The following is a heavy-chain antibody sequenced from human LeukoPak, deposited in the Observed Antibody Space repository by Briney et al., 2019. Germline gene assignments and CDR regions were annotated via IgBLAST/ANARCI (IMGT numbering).Heavy chain of an antibody. CDR1: GFTFSAYW. Sequence: GGSLRLSCAASGFTFSAYWMSWVRQAPGKGLEWVAQIKEDGSEKYYVDSVKGRFTISRDNAKNSLYLQMNSLRAEDTAVYYCAKYCGGDCYGMDVWGQGTTVTVSS. V-gene: IGHV3-7*01. J-gene: IGHJ6*02. D-gene: IGHD2-21*01. CDR3: AKYCGGDCYGMDV. CDR2: IKEDGSEK.